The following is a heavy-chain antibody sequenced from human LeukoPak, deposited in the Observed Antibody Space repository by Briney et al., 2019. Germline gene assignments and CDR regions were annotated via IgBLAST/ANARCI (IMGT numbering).Heavy chain of an antibody. CDR1: GFTFSSYS. V-gene: IGHV3-21*01. J-gene: IGHJ4*02. CDR3: ARVVRRDFDY. CDR2: ICSSSSYI. Sequence: GGSLRLSCAASGFTFSSYSMNWVRQAPGKGLEWVSSICSSSSYIYYADSVKGRFTISRDNAKNSLYLQMNSLRAEDTAVYYCARVVRRDFDYWGQGTLVTVSS.